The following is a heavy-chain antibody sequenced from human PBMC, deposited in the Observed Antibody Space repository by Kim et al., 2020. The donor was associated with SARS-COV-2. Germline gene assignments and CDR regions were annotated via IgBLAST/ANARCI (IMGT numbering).Heavy chain of an antibody. Sequence: PSETLSLTCTVSGGSISSYYWSWIRQPPGKGLEWIGYIYYSGSTNYNPSLKSRVTISVDTSKNQFSLKLSSVTAADTAVYYCARYYYDSSGYLYYFDYWGQGTLATVSS. J-gene: IGHJ4*02. CDR1: GGSISSYY. CDR2: IYYSGST. CDR3: ARYYYDSSGYLYYFDY. V-gene: IGHV4-59*13. D-gene: IGHD3-22*01.